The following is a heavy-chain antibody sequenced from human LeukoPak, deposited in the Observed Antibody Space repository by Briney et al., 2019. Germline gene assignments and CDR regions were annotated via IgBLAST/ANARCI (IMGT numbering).Heavy chain of an antibody. V-gene: IGHV3-30*02. Sequence: GGSLRLSCAASGFTFSSYGMHWVRQAPGKGLEWVAFIRYDGSNKYYADSVKGRFTISRDNSKNTLYLQMNSLRAEDAAVYYCAKSGYDFGGWFDPWGQGTLVTVSS. J-gene: IGHJ5*02. CDR3: AKSGYDFGGWFDP. D-gene: IGHD5-12*01. CDR2: IRYDGSNK. CDR1: GFTFSSYG.